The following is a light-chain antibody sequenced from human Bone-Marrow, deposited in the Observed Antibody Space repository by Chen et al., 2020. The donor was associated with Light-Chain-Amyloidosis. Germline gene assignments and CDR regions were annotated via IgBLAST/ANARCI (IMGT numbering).Light chain of an antibody. Sequence: QSALTQPASVSASPVQSITIYCTGSSSDVGGYDSVSWYQQHPGKAPKLLIYDVRIRPSGVSNRFSGSKSGNTASLAISGLLTEDEAAYYCSSYTSSSAPVVFGGGTKLTVL. CDR3: SSYTSSSAPVV. CDR1: SSDVGGYDS. V-gene: IGLV2-14*03. CDR2: DVR. J-gene: IGLJ2*01.